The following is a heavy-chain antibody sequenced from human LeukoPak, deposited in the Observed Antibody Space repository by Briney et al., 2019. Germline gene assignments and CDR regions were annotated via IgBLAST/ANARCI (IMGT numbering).Heavy chain of an antibody. Sequence: PSETLSLTCTVSGDSINDNYWKWLRQPPGKGLEWIGYIDNSGTTNYNPSLRGRVTISLDTSKNQFSLTLTFMTAADTAVYYCAQRMTMTMSGRTIWPDPWGQGTLATVSS. CDR1: GDSINDNY. J-gene: IGHJ5*02. CDR3: AQRMTMTMSGRTIWPDP. CDR2: IDNSGTT. V-gene: IGHV4-59*01. D-gene: IGHD4/OR15-4a*01.